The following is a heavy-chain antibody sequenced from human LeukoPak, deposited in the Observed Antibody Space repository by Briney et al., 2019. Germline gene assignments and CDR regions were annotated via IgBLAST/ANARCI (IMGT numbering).Heavy chain of an antibody. CDR2: IRGSGGYT. J-gene: IGHJ4*02. D-gene: IGHD3-10*01. CDR3: AKGITMVRDPMNYFED. CDR1: GFIFSSYA. V-gene: IGHV3-23*01. Sequence: QSGGSLRLSCAASGFIFSSYAMNWVRQAPGRGLEWLATIRGSGGYTYYADSVKGRFTMSRDNSKNTLYVQMNSLRAEDTAVYYCAKGITMVRDPMNYFEDWGQGTLVTVSS.